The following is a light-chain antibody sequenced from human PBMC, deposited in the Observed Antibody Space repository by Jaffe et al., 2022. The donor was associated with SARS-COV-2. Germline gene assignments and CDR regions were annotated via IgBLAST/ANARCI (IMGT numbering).Light chain of an antibody. J-gene: IGLJ2*01. V-gene: IGLV8-61*01. CDR2: STN. CDR3: VLYMGGGIWV. Sequence: QTVVTQEPSFSVSPGGTVILTCGLTSGSVSTTNYPSWYQQTPGQPPRTLIYSTNTRSSGVPDRFSGSILGNKAALTITGAQADDESDYHCVLYMGGGIWVFGGGTRLTVL. CDR1: SGSVSTTNY.